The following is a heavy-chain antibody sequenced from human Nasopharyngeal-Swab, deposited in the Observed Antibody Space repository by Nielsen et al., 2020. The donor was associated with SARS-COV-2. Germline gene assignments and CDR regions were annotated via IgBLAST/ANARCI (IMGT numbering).Heavy chain of an antibody. V-gene: IGHV4-61*02. CDR3: ARDRRDGFMDV. D-gene: IGHD5-24*01. Sequence: SETLSLTCTVSGGSISSGSYYWSWIRQPAGKGLEWIGRIYTSGSTNYNPSLKSRVTISVDTSKNQFSLKLSSVTAADTAVYYCARDRRDGFMDVWGKGITVTVSS. CDR1: GGSISSGSYY. J-gene: IGHJ6*03. CDR2: IYTSGST.